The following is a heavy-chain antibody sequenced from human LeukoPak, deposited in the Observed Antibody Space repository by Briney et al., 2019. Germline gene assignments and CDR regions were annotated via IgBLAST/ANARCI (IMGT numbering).Heavy chain of an antibody. V-gene: IGHV6-1*01. CDR2: TYYRSKWYN. J-gene: IGHJ6*02. D-gene: IGHD6-19*01. CDR1: GDSVSSNSAA. Sequence: SQTLSLTCAISGDSVSSNSAAWNWIRQSPSRGLEWLGRTYYRSKWYNDYAVPVKSRITINPDTSKNQFSLQLNSVTPEDTAVYYCARARYSSGLKYYYYYGMDVWGQGTTVTVSS. CDR3: ARARYSSGLKYYYYYGMDV.